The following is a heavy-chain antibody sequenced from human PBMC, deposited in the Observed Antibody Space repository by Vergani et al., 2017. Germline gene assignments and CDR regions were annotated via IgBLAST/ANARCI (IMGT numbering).Heavy chain of an antibody. CDR3: AKDSDSSEGWFDP. CDR2: IDGDGSST. Sequence: EVQLVESGGGLVQPGGSLRLSCVASEFTFSNYWMHWVRQAPGKGLVWVSRIDGDGSSTTYADSVKGRFTISTDNAKKTLYLQMNSLRAEDTAVYYCAKDSDSSEGWFDPWGQGTLVTVSS. J-gene: IGHJ5*02. V-gene: IGHV3-74*03. D-gene: IGHD6-19*01. CDR1: EFTFSNYW.